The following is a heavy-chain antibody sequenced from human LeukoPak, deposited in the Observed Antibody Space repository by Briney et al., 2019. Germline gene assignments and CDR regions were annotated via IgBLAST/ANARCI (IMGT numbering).Heavy chain of an antibody. CDR3: AEEHFESSGSSSNLLKIDY. D-gene: IGHD3-22*01. J-gene: IGHJ4*02. CDR1: GFTFSSYA. Sequence: GGSVRLSCAASGFTFSSYAMHWVRQAPGKGLEWVAVISYDGSNKYYVDSVKGRFTISRDKSKNTLYLQMNGLRAEDKAVFYCAEEHFESSGSSSNLLKIDYWRQGTVDSVSS. CDR2: ISYDGSNK. V-gene: IGHV3-30*04.